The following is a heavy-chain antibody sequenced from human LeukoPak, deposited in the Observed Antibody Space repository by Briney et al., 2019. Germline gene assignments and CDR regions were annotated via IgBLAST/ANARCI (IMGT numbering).Heavy chain of an antibody. CDR1: GGSISSGGYS. D-gene: IGHD3-10*01. CDR2: IYHSGST. Sequence: NPSEALSLTCAVSGGSISSGGYSWSWIRQPPGKGLEWIGYIYHSGSTYYNPSLKSRVTISVDRSKNQFSLKLSSVTAADTAVYYCARVSYYGSGSLDYWGQGTLVTVSS. CDR3: ARVSYYGSGSLDY. J-gene: IGHJ4*02. V-gene: IGHV4-30-2*01.